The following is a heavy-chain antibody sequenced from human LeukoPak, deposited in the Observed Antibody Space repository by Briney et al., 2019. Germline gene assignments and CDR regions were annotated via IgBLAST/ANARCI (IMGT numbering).Heavy chain of an antibody. CDR2: ISGSSNYI. D-gene: IGHD5-18*01. J-gene: IGHJ3*02. CDR1: GFTFRTCG. Sequence: GGSLRLSCAASGFTFRTCGMNWVRQAPGKGLEWVSSISGSSNYIYYADSVKGRFTISRDNAKNSLYLQMNSLRAEDTAVYYCAKGGYSYGLRDDAFDIWGQGTMVTVSS. CDR3: AKGGYSYGLRDDAFDI. V-gene: IGHV3-21*01.